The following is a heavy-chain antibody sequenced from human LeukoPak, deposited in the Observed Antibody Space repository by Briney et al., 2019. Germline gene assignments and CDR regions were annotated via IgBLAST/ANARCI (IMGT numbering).Heavy chain of an antibody. CDR2: ISGSGSGT. D-gene: IGHD2-2*02. CDR3: AKGGCSSSSCYTGADY. V-gene: IGHV3-23*01. CDR1: GFTFSSYA. Sequence: PGGSLRLSCAASGFTFSSYAMSWVRQAPGKGLEWVSGISGSGSGTYYADSVKGRFTISRDNSKNTLYLQMNSLRAEDTAVYYCAKGGCSSSSCYTGADYWGQGTLVTVSS. J-gene: IGHJ4*02.